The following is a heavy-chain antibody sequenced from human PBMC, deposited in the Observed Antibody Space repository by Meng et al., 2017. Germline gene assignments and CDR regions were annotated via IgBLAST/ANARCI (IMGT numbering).Heavy chain of an antibody. V-gene: IGHV3-43*01. CDR1: GFTLDDYT. Sequence: GGSLRLSCAASGFTLDDYTMHWVRQAPGKGLAWVSLISWDGGSTYYADSVKGRFTISRDNSKTYLYLQMNSLRTEDTTLYYCAKDVDYGDYGGSVMDVWGQGTTVTVSS. CDR3: AKDVDYGDYGGSVMDV. CDR2: ISWDGGST. J-gene: IGHJ6*02. D-gene: IGHD4-17*01.